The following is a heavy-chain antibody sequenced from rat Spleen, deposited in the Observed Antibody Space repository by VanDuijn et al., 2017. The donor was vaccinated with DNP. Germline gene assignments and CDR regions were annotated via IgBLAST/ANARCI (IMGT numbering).Heavy chain of an antibody. V-gene: IGHV5-20*01. CDR1: GFTFSDFG. CDR3: TTDRTVTPFAF. Sequence: EVQLVESGGGLVQPGRSLKLSCAASGFTFSDFGMAWVRQAPTKGLEWVATITDSGGSAFYRDSVKGRFTISRENGKNTLNLQMDSLRSDDTATYYCTTDRTVTPFAFWGQGTLVTVSS. D-gene: IGHD1-12*03. CDR2: ITDSGGSA. J-gene: IGHJ3*01.